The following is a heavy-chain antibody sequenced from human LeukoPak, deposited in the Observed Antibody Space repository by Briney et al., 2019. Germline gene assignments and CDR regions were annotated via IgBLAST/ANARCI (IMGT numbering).Heavy chain of an antibody. Sequence: ASVKVSCKASGYTFTSYDINWVRQAAGQGLEWMGWMNPNSGNTGYAQKFQGRVTMTRNTSISTAYMELSSLRSEDTAVYYCARDKAGYCSSTSCLLGWFDPWGQGTLVTVSS. V-gene: IGHV1-8*01. CDR2: MNPNSGNT. CDR1: GYTFTSYD. CDR3: ARDKAGYCSSTSCLLGWFDP. D-gene: IGHD2-2*01. J-gene: IGHJ5*02.